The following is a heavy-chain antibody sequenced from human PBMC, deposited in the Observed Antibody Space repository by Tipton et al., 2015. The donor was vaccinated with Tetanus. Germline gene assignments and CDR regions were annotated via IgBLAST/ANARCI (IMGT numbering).Heavy chain of an antibody. V-gene: IGHV4-31*03. CDR1: GDSIDGGFKN. D-gene: IGHD6-13*01. J-gene: IGHJ5*02. CDR2: IDYRGNT. Sequence: LRLSCTVSGDSIDGGFKNWGWIRQQPGKGLEWIGYIDYRGNTYYNPSLRRRVTFSFDTSENQFSLKLTSVTAADTAVYYCARGPGIASAGLWFAPWGQGTLVTVSS. CDR3: ARGPGIASAGLWFAP.